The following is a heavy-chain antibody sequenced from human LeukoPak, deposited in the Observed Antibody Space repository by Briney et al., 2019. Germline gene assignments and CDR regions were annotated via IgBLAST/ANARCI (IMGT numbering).Heavy chain of an antibody. Sequence: SETLSLTCAVCGGSFNQYYWSWIRQSPGKGVEWMGESNHTGGTSYNPSLKSRATISVDTYKNQFSLILTSVTAADTAVYYCARGLTRGYTDGPPGYWGQGTLVAVSS. CDR1: GGSFNQYY. D-gene: IGHD2-8*01. CDR3: ARGLTRGYTDGPPGY. CDR2: SNHTGGT. V-gene: IGHV4-34*01. J-gene: IGHJ4*02.